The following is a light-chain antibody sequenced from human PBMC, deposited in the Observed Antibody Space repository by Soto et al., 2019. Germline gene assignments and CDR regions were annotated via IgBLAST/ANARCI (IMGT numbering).Light chain of an antibody. V-gene: IGKV3-20*01. CDR1: QSVSSGY. J-gene: IGKJ1*01. CDR2: GAS. CDR3: QHYGNSPT. Sequence: EIVLTQSPGTLSLSPGDGATLSCRASQSVSSGYLAWYQQKPGQAPRLLIYGASRRATGIPDRFSGSGSGTDFTLSISRLEPEDFAVYWCQHYGNSPTFGQGTEVQIK.